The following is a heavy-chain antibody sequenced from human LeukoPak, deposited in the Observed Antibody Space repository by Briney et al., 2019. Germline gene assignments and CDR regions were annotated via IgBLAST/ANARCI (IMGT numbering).Heavy chain of an antibody. CDR2: IFSGDST. V-gene: IGHV3-53*01. CDR3: ALTYYFDRRGYSYFDY. Sequence: GGSLRLSCEVSGFXVDGNMTWVRQVPGRGLEWVALIFSGDSTDYPDSVKGRFTISRDKSKNTLHLQMDSLRPEDTAMYYCALTYYFDRRGYSYFDYWGQGALVTVSS. D-gene: IGHD3-22*01. J-gene: IGHJ4*02. CDR1: GFXVDGN.